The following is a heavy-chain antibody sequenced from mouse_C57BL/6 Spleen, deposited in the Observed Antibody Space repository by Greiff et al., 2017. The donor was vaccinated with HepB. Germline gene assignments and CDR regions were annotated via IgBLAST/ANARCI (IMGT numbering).Heavy chain of an antibody. CDR1: GYTFTSYW. D-gene: IGHD2-3*01. V-gene: IGHV1-69*01. CDR2: IDPSDSYT. CDR3: ARVGWLPYYFDY. Sequence: QVQLQQPGAELVMPGASVKLSCKASGYTFTSYWMHWVKQRPGQGLEWIGEIDPSDSYTNYNQKFKGKSTLTVDKSSSTAYMQLSSLTSEDSAVYYCARVGWLPYYFDYWGQGTTLTVSS. J-gene: IGHJ2*01.